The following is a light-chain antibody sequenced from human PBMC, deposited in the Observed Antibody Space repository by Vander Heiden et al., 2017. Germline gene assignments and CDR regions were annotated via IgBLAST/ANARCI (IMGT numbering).Light chain of an antibody. CDR1: VLLKQY. V-gene: IGLV3-25*03. Sequence: SHELTQPPSVSASPGQTARITCSGDVLLKQYAYWYQQKPGQAPVLVIYKDSERPSGIPERFSGSSSGTTVTLTISGVQAEDEADYYCQSADSSGPRVFGGGTKLTVL. J-gene: IGLJ2*01. CDR2: KDS. CDR3: QSADSSGPRV.